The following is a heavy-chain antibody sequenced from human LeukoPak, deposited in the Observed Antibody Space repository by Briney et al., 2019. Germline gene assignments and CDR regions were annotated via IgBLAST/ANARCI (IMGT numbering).Heavy chain of an antibody. CDR2: MSNTGKT. CDR1: GGSISSYY. Sequence: SETLSLTCTDSGGSISSYYWTSIRQPPGKGPEWIGLMSNTGKTYYNPSLKSRVTISVDTSKNQFSLRLTSVTAADTAIYYCARENRYYYHMDVWGKGTTVTVSS. CDR3: ARENRYYYHMDV. J-gene: IGHJ6*03. V-gene: IGHV4-59*01. D-gene: IGHD2/OR15-2a*01.